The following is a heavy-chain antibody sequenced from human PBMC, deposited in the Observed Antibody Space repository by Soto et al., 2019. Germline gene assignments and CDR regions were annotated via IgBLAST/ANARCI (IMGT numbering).Heavy chain of an antibody. V-gene: IGHV3-30*18. D-gene: IGHD3-3*01. CDR1: GFTFSSYR. CDR3: AKDVLRFLEWLAFYGMDV. CDR2: ISYDGSNK. Sequence: GGSLSLSCAASGFTFSSYRMHWVRQAPGKGLEWVAVISYDGSNKYYADSVKGRFTISRDNSKNTLYLQMNSLRAEDTAVYYCAKDVLRFLEWLAFYGMDVWGQGTTVTVSS. J-gene: IGHJ6*02.